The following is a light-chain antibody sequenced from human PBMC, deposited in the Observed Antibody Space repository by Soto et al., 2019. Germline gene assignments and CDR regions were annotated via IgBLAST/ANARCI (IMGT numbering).Light chain of an antibody. CDR2: VAS. Sequence: DIQLTQSPSFLSASVGDRVTLTCRASQDISTYLAWYQQKPGKAPNLLIYVASTLQDGVPSRFSGPGSGTEFTLTITNLQPADCATYYCQQLDSYPLTFGGGTEVEIK. CDR3: QQLDSYPLT. J-gene: IGKJ4*01. V-gene: IGKV1-9*01. CDR1: QDISTY.